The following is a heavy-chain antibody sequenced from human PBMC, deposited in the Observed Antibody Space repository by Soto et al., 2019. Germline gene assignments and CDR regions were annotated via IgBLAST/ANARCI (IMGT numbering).Heavy chain of an antibody. V-gene: IGHV1-2*02. J-gene: IGHJ4*02. Sequence: ASVKVSFKASGYTFTGYYMHWVRQAPGQGLEWMGWINPNSGGTNYAQKFQGRVTMTRDTSISTAYMELSRLRSDDTAVYYCARVDSGSYYVFDYWGQGTLVTVSS. CDR2: INPNSGGT. CDR3: ARVDSGSYYVFDY. D-gene: IGHD1-26*01. CDR1: GYTFTGYY.